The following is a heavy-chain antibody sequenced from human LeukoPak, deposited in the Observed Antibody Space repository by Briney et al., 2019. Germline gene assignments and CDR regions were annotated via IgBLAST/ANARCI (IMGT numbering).Heavy chain of an antibody. CDR1: GGSISSGSYY. CDR2: IYTSGST. D-gene: IGHD3-22*01. J-gene: IGHJ4*02. CDR3: ARGYYYDSSGYYYAPFGY. V-gene: IGHV4-61*02. Sequence: SETLSLTCTVSGGSISSGSYYWSWIRQPAGKGLEWIGRIYTSGSTNYNPSLKSRVTISVDTSKNQFSLKLSSVTAADTAVYYCARGYYYDSSGYYYAPFGYWGQGTLVTVSS.